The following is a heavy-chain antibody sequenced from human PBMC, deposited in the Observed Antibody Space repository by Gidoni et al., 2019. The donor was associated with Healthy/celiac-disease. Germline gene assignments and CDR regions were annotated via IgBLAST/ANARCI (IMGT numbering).Heavy chain of an antibody. CDR2: ISGSGGST. CDR3: AKEPDRYTHFDY. CDR1: GFTFSSYA. Sequence: EVQLLESGGGLVQPGGSLRLSCSASGFTFSSYAMSWFRQAPGKGLEWVSAISGSGGSTYYADSVKGRFTISRDNSKNTLYLQMNSLRAEDTAVYYCAKEPDRYTHFDYWGQGTLVTVSS. J-gene: IGHJ4*02. V-gene: IGHV3-23*01. D-gene: IGHD5-18*01.